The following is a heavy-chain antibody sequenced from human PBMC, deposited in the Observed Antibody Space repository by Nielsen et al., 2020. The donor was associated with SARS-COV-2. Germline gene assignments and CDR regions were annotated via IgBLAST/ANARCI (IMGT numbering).Heavy chain of an antibody. CDR1: GYTFTGYY. CDR2: INPNSGGT. J-gene: IGHJ4*02. V-gene: IGHV1-2*06. D-gene: IGHD6-6*01. CDR3: ARDSSLVRLSIAARPNDY. Sequence: ASVKVSCKASGYTFTGYYMHWVRQAPGQGLEWMGRINPNSGGTNYAQKFQGRVTMTRDTSISTAYMELSRLRSDDTAVYYCARDSSLVRLSIAARPNDYWGQGTLVTVSS.